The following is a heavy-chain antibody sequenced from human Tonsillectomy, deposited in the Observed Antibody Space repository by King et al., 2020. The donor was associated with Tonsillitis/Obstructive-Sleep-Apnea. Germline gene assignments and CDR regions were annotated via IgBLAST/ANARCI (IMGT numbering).Heavy chain of an antibody. V-gene: IGHV5-51*01. J-gene: IGHJ4*02. CDR3: ARQKILAGRWHFDY. D-gene: IGHD3-3*02. CDR1: GYSFTNYW. CDR2: IYPVDSDT. Sequence: VQLVESGAEVKKPGESLKVSCTGSGYSFTNYWIGWVRQMPGKGLEWMGSIYPVDSDTRYSPSFHGQVTISADKSIITAYLQWSSLKASDSAMYYCARQKILAGRWHFDYWGQGTLVTVSS.